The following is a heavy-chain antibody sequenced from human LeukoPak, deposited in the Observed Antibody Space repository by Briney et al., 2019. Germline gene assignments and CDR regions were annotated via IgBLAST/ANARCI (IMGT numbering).Heavy chain of an antibody. CDR3: ARGVSSRPPGFFFDY. V-gene: IGHV4-61*02. D-gene: IGHD6-13*01. CDR1: GGSISSGSYY. CDR2: IYTSGST. J-gene: IGHJ4*02. Sequence: SETLSLTCTVSGGSISSGSYYWSWIRQPAGKGLEWIGRIYTSGSTNYNPSLKSRVTISVDTSKNQFSLKLSSVTAADTAVYYCARGVSSRPPGFFFDYWGQGTLVTVSS.